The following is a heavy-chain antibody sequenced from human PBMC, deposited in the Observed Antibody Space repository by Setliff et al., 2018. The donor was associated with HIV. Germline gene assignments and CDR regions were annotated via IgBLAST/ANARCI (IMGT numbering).Heavy chain of an antibody. CDR3: TNRGGSGTNVGNWFDP. Sequence: ASVKVSCKASAAIFNAYYIHWVRQAPGQGLEWMGWITPNGATDYAQKFQGRLTLTAVQSENSVYMELSSLRSDDTAVYYCTNRGGSGTNVGNWFDPWGQGTLVTVSS. CDR2: ITPNGAT. V-gene: IGHV1-2*02. CDR1: AAIFNAYY. J-gene: IGHJ5*02. D-gene: IGHD3-10*01.